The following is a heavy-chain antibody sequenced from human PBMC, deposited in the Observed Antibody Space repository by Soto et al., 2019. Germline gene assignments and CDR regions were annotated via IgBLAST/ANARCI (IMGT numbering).Heavy chain of an antibody. V-gene: IGHV3-30*18. D-gene: IGHD6-19*01. CDR2: ISYDGSNK. CDR3: ANDDSSGWYGGDFCDY. CDR1: GFTFSSYG. Sequence: QVQLVESWGGVVQPGRSLRLSCAASGFTFSSYGMHWVRQAPGTGLEWVAVISYDGSNKYYADSVKGRFTISRDNSKNTLYLQMNSLRAEETAVYYCANDDSSGWYGGDFCDYWGQGTLVTVSS. J-gene: IGHJ4*02.